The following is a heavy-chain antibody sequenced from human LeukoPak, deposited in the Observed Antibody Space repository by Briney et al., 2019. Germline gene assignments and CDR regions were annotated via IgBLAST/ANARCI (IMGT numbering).Heavy chain of an antibody. D-gene: IGHD6-13*01. V-gene: IGHV5-51*01. CDR2: IYPGDSDT. CDR1: GYSFTSYW. CDR3: ARHYRSNGYRSSWYGYYMDV. Sequence: PGESLKISCKGSGYSFTSYWIGWVLQMPGKGLEWMVIIYPGDSDTRYSPSFQGQVTISADKSISTAYLQWSSLKASDTAMYYCARHYRSNGYRSSWYGYYMDVWRKGTTVTVSS. J-gene: IGHJ6*03.